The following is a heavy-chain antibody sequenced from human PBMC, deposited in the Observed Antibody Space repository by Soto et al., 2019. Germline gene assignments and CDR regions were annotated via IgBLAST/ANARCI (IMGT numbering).Heavy chain of an antibody. CDR1: GGSISSGGYY. CDR2: IYYSGST. D-gene: IGHD2-21*01. Sequence: PSETLSLTCTVSGGSISSGGYYWSWIRQHPGKGLEWIGYIYYSGSTYYNPSLKSRVTISVDTSKNQFSLKLSSVTAADTAVYYCASNVPQFPYYYYGMDVWGQGTTVTVSS. J-gene: IGHJ6*02. CDR3: ASNVPQFPYYYYGMDV. V-gene: IGHV4-31*03.